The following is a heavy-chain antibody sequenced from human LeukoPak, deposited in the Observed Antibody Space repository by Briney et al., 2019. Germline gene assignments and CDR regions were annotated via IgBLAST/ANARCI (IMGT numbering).Heavy chain of an antibody. D-gene: IGHD6-13*01. V-gene: IGHV4-31*03. CDR3: AGGIAAAGKGDWFDP. J-gene: IGHJ5*02. Sequence: SQTLSLTCTVSGGSISSGGYYWSWIRQHPGKGLEWIGYIYYSGSTYYNPSLKSRVTISVDTSKNQFSLKLSSVTAADTAVYYCAGGIAAAGKGDWFDPWGQGTLVTVSS. CDR2: IYYSGST. CDR1: GGSISSGGYY.